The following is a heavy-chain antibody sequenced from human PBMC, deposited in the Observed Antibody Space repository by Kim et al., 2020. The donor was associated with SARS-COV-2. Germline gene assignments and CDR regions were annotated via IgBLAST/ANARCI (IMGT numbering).Heavy chain of an antibody. CDR3: AREVETSGGRYLDF. J-gene: IGHJ4*02. CDR1: GYIFTAYY. Sequence: ASVKVSCKASGYIFTAYYMHWVRQAPGQGLEWMGRINPNTDGTNYAQKFQGRVTMTRDTSVSTAYMELSRLRSDDTAVYYCAREVETSGGRYLDFWGPGTLVTVSS. V-gene: IGHV1-2*06. D-gene: IGHD2-15*01. CDR2: INPNTDGT.